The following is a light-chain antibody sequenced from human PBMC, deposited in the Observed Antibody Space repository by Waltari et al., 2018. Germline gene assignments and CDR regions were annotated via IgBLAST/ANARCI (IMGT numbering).Light chain of an antibody. CDR3: TSYAGSNNWI. J-gene: IGLJ2*01. CDR2: EVT. CDR1: RSDVGAYNY. V-gene: IGLV2-8*01. Sequence: QSALTQPPSASGSPGQSVTISCTGTRSDVGAYNYVSWYQQHPGKAPKLVIYEVTKRPSVVPARFSGSKSGYAASLTVSGLQAEDEADYYCTSYAGSNNWIFGGGTKVTVL.